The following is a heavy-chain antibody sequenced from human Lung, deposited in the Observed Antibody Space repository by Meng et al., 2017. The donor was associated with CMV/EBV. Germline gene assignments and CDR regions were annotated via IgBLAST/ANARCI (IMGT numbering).Heavy chain of an antibody. D-gene: IGHD6-19*01. V-gene: IGHV4-4*02. J-gene: IGHJ4*02. Sequence: VHLKGSGPGSVKPSGTLSLTCAVSGGSISSNNWWSWVRQPPGKGLEWIGEIYHSGSTNYNPSLKSRVTISVDKSKNQFSLNLSSVTAADTAVYYCARVGQWLPIDYWGQGTLVTVSS. CDR3: ARVGQWLPIDY. CDR1: GGSISSNNW. CDR2: IYHSGST.